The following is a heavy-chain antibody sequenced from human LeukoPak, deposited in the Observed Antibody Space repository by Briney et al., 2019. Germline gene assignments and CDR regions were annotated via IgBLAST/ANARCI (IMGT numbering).Heavy chain of an antibody. D-gene: IGHD6-13*01. CDR3: ASIAAAGTGGDY. CDR2: ISTSSIYI. V-gene: IGHV3-21*01. J-gene: IGHJ4*02. CDR1: GFTFSSYT. Sequence: GGSLRLSCAASGFTFSSYTMNWVRQAPGKGLEWVSSISTSSIYIYYADSVKGRFTISRDNAKNSLYLQMNSLRAEDTAVYYCASIAAAGTGGDYWGQGTLVTVSS.